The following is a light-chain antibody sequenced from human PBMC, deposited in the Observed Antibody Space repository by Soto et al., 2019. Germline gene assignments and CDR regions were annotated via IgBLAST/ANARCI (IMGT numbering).Light chain of an antibody. J-gene: IGLJ3*02. Sequence: QSALTQPASVSGSPGQSITISCTGTSSDVGGYNYVSWYQQHPGKAPKLMIYDVSNWPSGVSNRFSGSKSGNTASLTISGLQAEDEADYYCSSYTSSSTPLWVFGGGTKLTVL. V-gene: IGLV2-14*01. CDR3: SSYTSSSTPLWV. CDR2: DVS. CDR1: SSDVGGYNY.